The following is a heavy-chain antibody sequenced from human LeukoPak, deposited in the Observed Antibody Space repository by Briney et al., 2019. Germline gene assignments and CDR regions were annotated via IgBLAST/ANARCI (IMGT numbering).Heavy chain of an antibody. CDR1: GGFISSYY. Sequence: PSETLSLICTVSGGFISSYYWSWIRQRPGKGLEWIGYIYYSGSTNYNPSLKSRVTISVDTSKNQFSLKLSSVTAADTAVYYCARAVPYYYDSSGYYYGHFFDYWGQGTLVTVSS. V-gene: IGHV4-59*01. CDR3: ARAVPYYYDSSGYYYGHFFDY. J-gene: IGHJ4*02. D-gene: IGHD3-22*01. CDR2: IYYSGST.